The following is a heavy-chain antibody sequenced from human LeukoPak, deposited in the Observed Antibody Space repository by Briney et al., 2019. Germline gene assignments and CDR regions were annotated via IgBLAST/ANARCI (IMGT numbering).Heavy chain of an antibody. CDR2: IKQDGSEK. CDR3: ARESSAVADPLDPYYYYGMDV. CDR1: GFTFNRYS. Sequence: PGGSLRLSCAASGFTFNRYSMNWVRQAPGKGLEWVANIKQDGSEKYYVDSVKGRFTISRDNAKNSLYLQMNSLRAEDTAVYYCARESSAVADPLDPYYYYGMDVWGQGTTVTVSS. D-gene: IGHD6-19*01. J-gene: IGHJ6*02. V-gene: IGHV3-7*01.